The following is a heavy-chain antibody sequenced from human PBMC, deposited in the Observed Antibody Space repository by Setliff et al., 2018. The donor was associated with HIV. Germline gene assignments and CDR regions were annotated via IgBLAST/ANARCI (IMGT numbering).Heavy chain of an antibody. J-gene: IGHJ3*02. V-gene: IGHV3-48*01. CDR3: AREGQWLIQGDYSDAFDI. CDR1: GFTFSTYS. CDR2: MGSNNNI. Sequence: GGSLRLSCAASGFTFSTYSMNWVRQAPGKGLEWLSYMGSNNNIYYADSAKGRFTTSRDNAMNSLYLQMSSLRVEDTAVYYCAREGQWLIQGDYSDAFDIWGLGTVVTVSS. D-gene: IGHD6-19*01.